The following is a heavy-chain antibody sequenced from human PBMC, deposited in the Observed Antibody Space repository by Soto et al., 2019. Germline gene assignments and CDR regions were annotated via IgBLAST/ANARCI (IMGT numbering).Heavy chain of an antibody. J-gene: IGHJ5*02. CDR1: GGSFSGYY. CDR2: INHSGST. CDR3: ARGIGSSPFDP. D-gene: IGHD2-15*01. V-gene: IGHV4-34*01. Sequence: PSETLSITCAVYGGSFSGYYWSWIRQPPGKGLEWIGEINHSGSTNYNPSLKSRVTISVDTSKNQFSLKLSSVTAADTAVYYCARGIGSSPFDPWGQGTLVTVSS.